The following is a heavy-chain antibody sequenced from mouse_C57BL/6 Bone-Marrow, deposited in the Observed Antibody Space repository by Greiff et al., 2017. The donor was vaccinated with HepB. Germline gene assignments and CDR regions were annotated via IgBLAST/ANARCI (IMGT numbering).Heavy chain of an antibody. CDR1: GFTFSSYA. D-gene: IGHD1-1*01. CDR2: ISDGGSYT. Sequence: EVQLVESGGGLVKPGGSLKLSCAASGFTFSSYAMSWVRQTPEKRLEWVATISDGGSYTYYPDNVKGRFTISRDNAKNNLYLQMSHLKSEDTAMYYCARDDYYGSSLYWYFDVWGTGTTVTVSS. V-gene: IGHV5-4*01. J-gene: IGHJ1*03. CDR3: ARDDYYGSSLYWYFDV.